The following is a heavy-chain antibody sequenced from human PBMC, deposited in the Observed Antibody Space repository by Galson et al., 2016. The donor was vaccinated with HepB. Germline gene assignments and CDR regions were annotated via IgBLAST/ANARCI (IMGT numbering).Heavy chain of an antibody. D-gene: IGHD3/OR15-3a*01. CDR1: GYSFTSYD. V-gene: IGHV1-18*01. J-gene: IGHJ6*02. Sequence: SVKVSCKASGYSFTSYDISWVRQAPGQGLEWMGWISASNGNTNYAQKLQGRVTMTTDTSTSTAYMELRSLRSADTATYYCAREGLGDAYYYGLDVWGQGTTVTVSS. CDR2: ISASNGNT. CDR3: AREGLGDAYYYGLDV.